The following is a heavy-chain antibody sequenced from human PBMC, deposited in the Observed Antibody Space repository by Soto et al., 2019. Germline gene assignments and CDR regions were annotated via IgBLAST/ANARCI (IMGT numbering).Heavy chain of an antibody. CDR3: ASFGTTDRSRPSRGNNWFDT. CDR2: MNPNSGNT. D-gene: IGHD3-10*01. V-gene: IGHV1-8*01. CDR1: GYTFATYD. J-gene: IGHJ5*02. Sequence: GVSVKVSCKASGYTFATYDINWVRQAPGQGLEWMGWMNPNSGNTGYAQRFQGRVTMTRDTSISTAYMELSCLRSEDTAVYYCASFGTTDRSRPSRGNNWFDTHGQGTLVTVCS.